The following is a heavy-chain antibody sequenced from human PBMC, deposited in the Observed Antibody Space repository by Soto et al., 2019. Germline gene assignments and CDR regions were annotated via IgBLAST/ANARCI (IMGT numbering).Heavy chain of an antibody. CDR1: GFTFSTYW. J-gene: IGHJ4*02. D-gene: IGHD2-8*01. CDR3: ARIRCIISCYIDY. CDR2: LKQAGSQE. Sequence: GSLRLSCAASGFTFSTYWMSWVRQAPGKGLEWVANLKQAGSQEYYLDSVKGRFTISRDNAKNSLYLQMNSLRAEDTAVYYWARIRCIISCYIDYWGLGTLVTVSS. V-gene: IGHV3-7*01.